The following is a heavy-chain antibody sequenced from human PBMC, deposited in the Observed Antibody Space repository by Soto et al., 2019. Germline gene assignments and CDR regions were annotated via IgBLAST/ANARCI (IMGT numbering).Heavy chain of an antibody. D-gene: IGHD2-2*01. V-gene: IGHV1-69*12. J-gene: IGHJ6*02. Sequence: QVQLVQSGAEVKKPGSSVKVSCKASGGTFSSYAISWVRQAPGQGLEWMGGIIPIFGTADYAQKFQGRVTIPAXETTCTXXMELSSLRSEDTAVYYCASHSSLRGYCISTSCYGYYYGMDVWGQGTTVTVSS. CDR1: GGTFSSYA. CDR3: ASHSSLRGYCISTSCYGYYYGMDV. CDR2: IIPIFGTA.